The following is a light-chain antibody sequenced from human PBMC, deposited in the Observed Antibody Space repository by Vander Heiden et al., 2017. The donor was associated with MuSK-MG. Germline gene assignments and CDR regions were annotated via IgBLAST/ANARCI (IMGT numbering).Light chain of an antibody. V-gene: IGKV1-39*01. CDR1: QSISSY. CDR3: QQSYSSPTT. CDR2: AAS. Sequence: DIQMTQSPSSLSASVGDRVTVTCRASQSISSYLNWYQQKPGKAPKFLIYAASSLQSGVPSRFSGSGSGTDFTLTISRLQPEDFATYYCQQSYSSPTTFGQGTKVEIK. J-gene: IGKJ1*01.